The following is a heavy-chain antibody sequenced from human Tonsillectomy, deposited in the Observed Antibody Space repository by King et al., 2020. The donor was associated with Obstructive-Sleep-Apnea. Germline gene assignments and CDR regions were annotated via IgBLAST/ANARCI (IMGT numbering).Heavy chain of an antibody. CDR2: INPSGGST. D-gene: IGHD2-2*01. V-gene: IGHV1-46*01. Sequence: VQLVESGAEVKKPGASVKVSCKASGYTFTSYYMHWVRQAPGQGLEWMGIINPSGGSTSYAQKFQGRVTMTRDTSTSTVYMELSSLRSEDTAVYYCAGDRWEDYIVVVPAAPMGGDGMDVWGQGTTVTVSS. J-gene: IGHJ6*02. CDR1: GYTFTSYY. CDR3: AGDRWEDYIVVVPAAPMGGDGMDV.